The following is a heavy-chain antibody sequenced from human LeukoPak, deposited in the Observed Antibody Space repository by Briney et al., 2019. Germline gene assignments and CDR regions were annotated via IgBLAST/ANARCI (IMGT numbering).Heavy chain of an antibody. V-gene: IGHV4-34*01. D-gene: IGHD6-13*01. Sequence: PSETLSLTCAVHGGSFSGYYWSWIRQPPGKGLEWIGEINHSGSTNYNPSLKSRVTISVDTSKNQFSLKLSSVTAADTAVYYCATTAAGTGDWFDPWGQGTLVTVSS. CDR3: ATTAAGTGDWFDP. CDR2: INHSGST. J-gene: IGHJ5*02. CDR1: GGSFSGYY.